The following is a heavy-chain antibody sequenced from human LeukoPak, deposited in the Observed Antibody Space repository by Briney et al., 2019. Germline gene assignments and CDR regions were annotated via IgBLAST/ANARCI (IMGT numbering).Heavy chain of an antibody. CDR3: ARDQTWSHFDY. J-gene: IGHJ4*02. CDR2: ISNTAGYI. Sequence: AGGALRLACAASGFSFSRYTMNWGRQAPGKGLEWVSSISNTAGYIYYADSVKGRFTISRDNAKNSLFLHMNSLRAEDTAVYYCARDQTWSHFDYWGQGSLVTVSS. CDR1: GFSFSRYT. D-gene: IGHD2-15*01. V-gene: IGHV3-21*01.